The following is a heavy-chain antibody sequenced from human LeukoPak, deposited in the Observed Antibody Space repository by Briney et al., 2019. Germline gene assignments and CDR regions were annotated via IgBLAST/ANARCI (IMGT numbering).Heavy chain of an antibody. Sequence: GGSLRLSCAASGFTFSSYAMHWVRQAPGKGLEWVTFIRYDGSNKYYADSVKGRFTISRDNSKNTLYLQMNSLRAEDTAVYYCARVYSGWFVYFDYWGQGTLVTVSS. CDR3: ARVYSGWFVYFDY. J-gene: IGHJ4*02. CDR2: IRYDGSNK. D-gene: IGHD6-19*01. CDR1: GFTFSSYA. V-gene: IGHV3-30*02.